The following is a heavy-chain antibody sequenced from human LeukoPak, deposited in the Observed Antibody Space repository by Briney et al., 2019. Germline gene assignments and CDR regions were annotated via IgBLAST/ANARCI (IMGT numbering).Heavy chain of an antibody. V-gene: IGHV3-21*01. Sequence: PGGSLRLSCAASGFTFSSYSMNWVRQAPGKGLEWVSSISSSSSYIYYADSVKGRFTISRDNAKNSLYLQMNSMRAEDTAVYYCARGVIQLLDYWGQGTLVTVSS. J-gene: IGHJ4*02. CDR1: GFTFSSYS. CDR3: ARGVIQLLDY. CDR2: ISSSSSYI. D-gene: IGHD5-18*01.